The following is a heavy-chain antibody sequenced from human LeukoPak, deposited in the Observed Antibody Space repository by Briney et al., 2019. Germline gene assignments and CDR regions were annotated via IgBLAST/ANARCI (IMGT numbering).Heavy chain of an antibody. CDR2: IKQDGSEK. Sequence: GGSLRLSCAASGFTFSSYWMSWVRQAPGKGLEWVANIKQDGSEKYYVDSVKGRFTISRDNAKNSLYLQMNSLRAEDTAVYYCARELGYCSSTSCYAFDYWGQGTLVTVSS. V-gene: IGHV3-7*01. D-gene: IGHD2-2*01. CDR1: GFTFSSYW. J-gene: IGHJ4*02. CDR3: ARELGYCSSTSCYAFDY.